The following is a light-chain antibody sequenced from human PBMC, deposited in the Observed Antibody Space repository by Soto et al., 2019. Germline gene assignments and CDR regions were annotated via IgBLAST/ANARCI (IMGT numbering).Light chain of an antibody. CDR1: SSDVGGYNY. CDR3: CSYAGSSLYV. CDR2: EVT. J-gene: IGLJ1*01. Sequence: QSALTQPASVSGSPGQSITISCTGTSSDVGGYNYVSWYQQHPGKAPKLIIYEVTKRPSGVPDRFSGSKSGNTASLTVSGLQAEDEADYYCCSYAGSSLYVFGTGTKVTVL. V-gene: IGLV2-14*01.